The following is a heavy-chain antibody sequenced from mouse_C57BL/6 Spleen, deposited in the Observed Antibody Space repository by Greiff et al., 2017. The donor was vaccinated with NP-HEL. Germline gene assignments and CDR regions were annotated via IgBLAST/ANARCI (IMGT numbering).Heavy chain of an antibody. CDR3: TRFLYYYGSSFDY. Sequence: DVMLVESGGGLVQPGGSMKLSCVASGFTFSNYWMNWVRQSPEKGLEWVAQIRLKSDNYATHYAESVKGRFTISRDDSKSSVYLQMNNLRAEDTGIYYCTRFLYYYGSSFDYWGQGTTLTVSS. CDR2: IRLKSDNYAT. CDR1: GFTFSNYW. D-gene: IGHD1-1*01. J-gene: IGHJ2*01. V-gene: IGHV6-3*01.